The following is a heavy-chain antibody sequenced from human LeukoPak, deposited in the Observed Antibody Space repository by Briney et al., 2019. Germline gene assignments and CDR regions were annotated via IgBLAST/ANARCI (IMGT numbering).Heavy chain of an antibody. CDR1: GGTFSSYA. V-gene: IGHV1-69*13. CDR3: AREGGYYDFWSGYLSTLSRHDAFDI. D-gene: IGHD3-3*01. J-gene: IGHJ3*02. Sequence: SVKVSCKASGGTFSSYAISWVRQAPGQGLEWMGGIIPIFGTANYAQKFQGRVTITADESTSTAYMELSSLRSEDTAVYYCAREGGYYDFWSGYLSTLSRHDAFDIWGQGTMVTVSS. CDR2: IIPIFGTA.